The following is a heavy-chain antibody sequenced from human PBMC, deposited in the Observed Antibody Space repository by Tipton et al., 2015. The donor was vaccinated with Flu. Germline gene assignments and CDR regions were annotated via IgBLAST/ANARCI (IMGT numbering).Heavy chain of an antibody. CDR3: ARGQPYYDFWSGYYDAHFDY. V-gene: IGHV4-59*12. J-gene: IGHJ4*02. CDR2: IYYSGST. CDR1: GGSISSYY. D-gene: IGHD3-3*01. Sequence: TLSLTCTVSGGSISSYYWSWIRQPPGKGLEWIGYIYYSGSTNYNPSLKSRVTISVDTSKNQFSLKLSSVTAADTAVYYCARGQPYYDFWSGYYDAHFDYWGQGTLVTVSS.